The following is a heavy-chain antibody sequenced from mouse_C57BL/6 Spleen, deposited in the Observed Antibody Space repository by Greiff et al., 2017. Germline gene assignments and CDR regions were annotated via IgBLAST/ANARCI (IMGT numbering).Heavy chain of an antibody. CDR2: FDPSDSYP. Sequence: QVQLQQPGAELVMPGASVKLSCKASGYTFTSYRMHWVKQRPGQGLEWIGEFDPSDSYPNYNQKFNGKSTLTVDKYSSTAYMQLRSLTSEDSTVDYCARGTAQATFYYFDYWGQGTTRTVSS. CDR3: ARGTAQATFYYFDY. D-gene: IGHD3-2*02. CDR1: GYTFTSYR. V-gene: IGHV1-69*01. J-gene: IGHJ2*01.